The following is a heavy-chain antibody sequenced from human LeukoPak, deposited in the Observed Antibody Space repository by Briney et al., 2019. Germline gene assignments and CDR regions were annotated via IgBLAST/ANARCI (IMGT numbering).Heavy chain of an antibody. J-gene: IGHJ6*02. V-gene: IGHV4-39*01. CDR2: IYYSGST. D-gene: IGHD2-15*01. Sequence: SETLSLTCTVSGGSISSDYYYWDWIRQPPGKGLEWIGSIYYSGSTYYNPSLKSQVTISVDTSKNQFSLKLSPVIAADSAVYYCARHCSGISCYHYYGMDVWGQGTTVTVSS. CDR3: ARHCSGISCYHYYGMDV. CDR1: GGSISSDYYY.